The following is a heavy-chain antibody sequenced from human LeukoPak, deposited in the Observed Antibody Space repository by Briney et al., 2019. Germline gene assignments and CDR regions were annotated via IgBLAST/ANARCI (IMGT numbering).Heavy chain of an antibody. Sequence: SETLSLTCTVSGGSISSSSYYWGWIRQPPGKGLEWIGSIYYSGSTYYNPSLKSRVPISVDTSKNQFSLKLSSVTAADTAVYYCAWGVVPAAIRGGAFDIWGQGTMVTVSS. V-gene: IGHV4-39*01. J-gene: IGHJ3*02. CDR2: IYYSGST. D-gene: IGHD2-2*02. CDR1: GGSISSSSYY. CDR3: AWGVVPAAIRGGAFDI.